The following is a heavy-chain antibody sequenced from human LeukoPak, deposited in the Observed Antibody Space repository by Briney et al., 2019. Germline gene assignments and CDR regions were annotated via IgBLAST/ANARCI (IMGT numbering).Heavy chain of an antibody. CDR2: ISDSGGST. CDR1: GFTFSNYA. V-gene: IGHV3-23*01. D-gene: IGHD3-22*01. Sequence: GGSLRLSCAASGFTFSNYAMSWVRQAPGKGLEWVSSISDSGGSTYYADSVKGRFTISRDNSKNTLYLQMNSLRAEDTAVYYCAKVGYYNDSSGYYLDYFDYWGQGTLVTVSS. J-gene: IGHJ4*02. CDR3: AKVGYYNDSSGYYLDYFDY.